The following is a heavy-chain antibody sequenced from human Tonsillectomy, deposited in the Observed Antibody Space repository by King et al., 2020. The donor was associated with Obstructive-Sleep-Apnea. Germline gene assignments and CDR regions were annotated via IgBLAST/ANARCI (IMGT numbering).Heavy chain of an antibody. Sequence: VQLVESGGGLVQPGGSQRLSCTASGFTVSSNYMSWVRQAPGKGLEYVSVIYSGGSTYYAESVKGRFTISRHSSKNTLDLQMNSLRVEDTAVYYCARVLGGRVDYWGQGTLVTVSS. CDR3: ARVLGGRVDY. V-gene: IGHV3-53*04. J-gene: IGHJ4*02. CDR1: GFTVSSNY. CDR2: IYSGGST.